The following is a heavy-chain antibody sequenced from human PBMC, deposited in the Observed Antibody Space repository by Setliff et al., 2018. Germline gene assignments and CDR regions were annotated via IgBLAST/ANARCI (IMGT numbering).Heavy chain of an antibody. CDR3: ARGQGFSGLESTVDFFEY. Sequence: ASVKVSCKASGYRFNTHDINWVRQAPGQGLEWMGWMNPNNDDTGSAHKFQDRVTMTVNRAISTAYLELSGLTPDDTAVYFCARGQGFSGLESTVDFFEYWGPGTLVTVSS. D-gene: IGHD6-19*01. J-gene: IGHJ4*02. CDR1: GYRFNTHD. V-gene: IGHV1-8*01. CDR2: MNPNNDDT.